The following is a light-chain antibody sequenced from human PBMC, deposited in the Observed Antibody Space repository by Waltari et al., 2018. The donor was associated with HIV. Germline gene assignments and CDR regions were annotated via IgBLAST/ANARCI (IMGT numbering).Light chain of an antibody. V-gene: IGLV2-23*02. J-gene: IGLJ2*01. Sequence: QSALTQPAYVSGSPGQAITISCTGTSSDVGGYNDVSWYQQHPGKAPKLMIYAVSKRPSGVSNRFSGSKSGNTASLTISGLQAEDESDYYCCSYAGSSTFAVFGGGTKLTVL. CDR3: CSYAGSSTFAV. CDR1: SSDVGGYND. CDR2: AVS.